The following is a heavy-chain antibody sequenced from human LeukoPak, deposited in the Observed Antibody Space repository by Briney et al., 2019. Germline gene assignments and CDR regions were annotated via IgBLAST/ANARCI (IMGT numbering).Heavy chain of an antibody. CDR1: GGSISSYY. CDR3: ARDRKPRYYFDY. D-gene: IGHD1-14*01. Sequence: SETLSLTCTVSGGSISSYYWSWIRQPPGKGLEWIGYIYYSGSTNYNPSLKSRVTISVDTSKNQFSLKLSYVTAADTAVYYCARDRKPRYYFDYWGQGTLVTVSS. V-gene: IGHV4-59*12. J-gene: IGHJ4*02. CDR2: IYYSGST.